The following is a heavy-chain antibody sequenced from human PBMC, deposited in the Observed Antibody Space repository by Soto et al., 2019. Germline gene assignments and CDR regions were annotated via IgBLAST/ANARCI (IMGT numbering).Heavy chain of an antibody. D-gene: IGHD3-16*01. CDR3: AKDDPPRGKERFFGKNPVDY. V-gene: IGHV3-23*01. CDR1: GFTFSSYA. Sequence: GGSLRLSCAASGFTFSSYAMSWVRQAPGKGLEWVSAISGSGGSTYYADSVKGRFTISRDNSKNTLYLQMNSLRAEDTAVYYCAKDDPPRGKERFFGKNPVDYWGQGTLVTVSS. J-gene: IGHJ4*02. CDR2: ISGSGGST.